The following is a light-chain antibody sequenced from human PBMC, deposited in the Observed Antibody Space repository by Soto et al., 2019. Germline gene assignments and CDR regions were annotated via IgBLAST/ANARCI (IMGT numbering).Light chain of an antibody. Sequence: EIVLTQSPGTLSLSPGERATLSCRASQSVSSSYLAWYQQKPGQAPRLLIYGASNRATGIPDRFSGSGSGTDFTLTISRLEPEDFAVDYCQRYGSSPPYTFGQGTKLEIK. V-gene: IGKV3-20*01. J-gene: IGKJ2*01. CDR2: GAS. CDR3: QRYGSSPPYT. CDR1: QSVSSSY.